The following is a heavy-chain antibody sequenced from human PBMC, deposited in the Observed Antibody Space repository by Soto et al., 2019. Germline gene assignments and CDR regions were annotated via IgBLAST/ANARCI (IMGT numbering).Heavy chain of an antibody. V-gene: IGHV3-53*01. CDR3: ARTNVWSGYYMYYFDY. Sequence: GGSLRLSCAASGFSVNSSYMSWVRQAPGKGLEWVSVILSGGSTYYADTVKGRFYTSRDNSKNMLFLRMDSLSAEDTAVYYCARTNVWSGYYMYYFDYWGQGTLVTVSS. CDR2: ILSGGST. CDR1: GFSVNSSY. J-gene: IGHJ4*02. D-gene: IGHD3-3*01.